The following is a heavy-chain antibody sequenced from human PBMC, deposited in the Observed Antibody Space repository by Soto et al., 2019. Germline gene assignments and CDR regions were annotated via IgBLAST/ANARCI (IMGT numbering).Heavy chain of an antibody. V-gene: IGHV3-30-3*01. D-gene: IGHD3-16*01. J-gene: IGHJ4*02. CDR3: ARDGGSY. CDR2: MSYDGTNK. Sequence: QVQLVESGGGVVQPGRSLRLSCAASGFTFSTYAMHCVRQAPGKGLEWMAVMSYDGTNKYYADSVKSRFTISRDNSKNTLYLQMNSLRAEDTALYYCARDGGSYWGQGTLVIVSS. CDR1: GFTFSTYA.